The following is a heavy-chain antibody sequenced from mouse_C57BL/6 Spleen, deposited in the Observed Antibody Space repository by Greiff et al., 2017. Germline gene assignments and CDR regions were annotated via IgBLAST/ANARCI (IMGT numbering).Heavy chain of an antibody. CDR2: IYPGSGNT. J-gene: IGHJ1*03. V-gene: IGHV1-76*01. D-gene: IGHD1-1*01. CDR3: ARSGGYYYGSSHWYVDV. CDR1: GYTFADYY. Sequence: QVQLQQSGAELVRPGASVKLSCKASGYTFADYYINWVKQRPGQGLEWIARIYPGSGNTYYNEQFQGKATLTAEKSSSTAYMQLSSLTSEDSAVYFCARSGGYYYGSSHWYVDVWGTGTTVTVSS.